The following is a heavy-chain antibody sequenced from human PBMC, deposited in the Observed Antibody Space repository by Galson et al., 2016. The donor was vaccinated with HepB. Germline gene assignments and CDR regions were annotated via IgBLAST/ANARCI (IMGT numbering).Heavy chain of an antibody. CDR2: IYSNGGT. CDR1: GGSINNYY. D-gene: IGHD1/OR15-1a*01. V-gene: IGHV4-59*01. Sequence: ETLSLTCSVSGGSINNYYWSWVRQSPEKGLEWIGYIYSNGGTNYNPSLKTRVTMTVDMSKNQISLKLTSVTAADTAVYYCSRESGEVAGSVWDNNGMDVWGQGTTVIVSS. CDR3: SRESGEVAGSVWDNNGMDV. J-gene: IGHJ6*02.